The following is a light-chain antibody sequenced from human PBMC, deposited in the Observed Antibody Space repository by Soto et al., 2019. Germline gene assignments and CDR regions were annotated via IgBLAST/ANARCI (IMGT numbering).Light chain of an antibody. CDR3: QQYNNWPQRT. J-gene: IGKJ1*01. V-gene: IGKV3-15*01. CDR2: GAS. CDR1: QSVSSN. Sequence: EIVMTQSPATLSVSPGERATLSCRASQSVSSNLAWYQQKPGQAPRLLIYGASTRATGIPARFSGSGSGTEFTLTISSLQSEGFAVYYCQQYNNWPQRTFGQGTKVEIK.